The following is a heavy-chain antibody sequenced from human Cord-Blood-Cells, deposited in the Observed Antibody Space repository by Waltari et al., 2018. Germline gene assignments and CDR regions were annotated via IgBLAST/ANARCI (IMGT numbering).Heavy chain of an antibody. CDR1: GYTFTSYA. V-gene: IGHV1-3*01. D-gene: IGHD2-21*01. CDR3: ARVCGGDCYEFFDY. Sequence: QVQLVQSGAEVKKPGASVKVSCKASGYTFTSYAMHWVRHAPGQRLEWMGWINAGNGNTKYSQKFQGRVTITRDTSASTAYMELSSLRSEDTAVYYCARVCGGDCYEFFDYWGQGTLVTVSS. CDR2: INAGNGNT. J-gene: IGHJ4*02.